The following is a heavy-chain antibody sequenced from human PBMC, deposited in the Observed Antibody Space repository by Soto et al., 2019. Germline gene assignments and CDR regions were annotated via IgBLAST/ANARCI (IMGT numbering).Heavy chain of an antibody. CDR2: INHSGST. J-gene: IGHJ6*03. CDR1: GGSFSGYY. D-gene: IGHD6-19*01. V-gene: IGHV4-34*01. CDR3: AREYSSGWYYYYYMDV. Sequence: SETLSLTCAVYGGSFSGYYWSWIRQPPGKGLEWIGEINHSGSTNYNPSLKSRVTISVDTSKNQFSLKLSSVTAADTAVYYCAREYSSGWYYYYYMDVWGKGTTVTVSS.